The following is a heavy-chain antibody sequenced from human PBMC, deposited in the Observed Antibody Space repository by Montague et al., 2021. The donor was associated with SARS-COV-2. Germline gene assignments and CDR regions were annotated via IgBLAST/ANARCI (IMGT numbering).Heavy chain of an antibody. CDR2: ISDSGST. CDR1: GGSISSCY. V-gene: IGHV4-59*08. Sequence: SETLSLTCTVSGGSISSCYWSWFRQPPGQGQELIWCISDSGSTNYNPSLTSRVTMSVATSKNQFSLKVNSVTAADTAVYYCARHYSATLPAVYWGQGTLVTVSS. CDR3: ARHYSATLPAVY. D-gene: IGHD2-15*01. J-gene: IGHJ4*02.